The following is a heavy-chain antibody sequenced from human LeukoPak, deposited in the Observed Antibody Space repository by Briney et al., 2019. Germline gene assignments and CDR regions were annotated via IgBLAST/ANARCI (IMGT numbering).Heavy chain of an antibody. CDR3: ARDSSNLGSRYSSSWYSPRDYGMDV. CDR1: GGSISSSNW. D-gene: IGHD6-13*01. CDR2: IYHSGST. Sequence: SGTLSLTCAVSGGSISSSNWWSWVRQPPGKGLEWIGEIYHSGSTNYNPSLKSRVTISVDKSKNQFSLKLSSVTAADTAVYYCARDSSNLGSRYSSSWYSPRDYGMDVWGQGTTVTVSS. J-gene: IGHJ6*02. V-gene: IGHV4-4*02.